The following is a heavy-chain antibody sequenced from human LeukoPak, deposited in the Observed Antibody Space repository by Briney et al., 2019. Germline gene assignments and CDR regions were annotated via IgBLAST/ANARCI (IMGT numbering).Heavy chain of an antibody. D-gene: IGHD3-10*01. CDR2: IYYSGST. J-gene: IGHJ5*02. V-gene: IGHV4-39*07. CDR1: GGSISSSSYY. Sequence: PSETLSLTCTVSGGSISSSSYYWGWIRQPPGKGLEWIGSIYYSGSTYYNPSLKSRVTISVDTSKNQFSLKLSSVTAADTAVYYCATGNVRGVIIGWFDPWGQGTLVTVSS. CDR3: ATGNVRGVIIGWFDP.